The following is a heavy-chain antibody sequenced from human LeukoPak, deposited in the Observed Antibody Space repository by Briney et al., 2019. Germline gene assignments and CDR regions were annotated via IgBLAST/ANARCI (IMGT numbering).Heavy chain of an antibody. D-gene: IGHD3-10*01. CDR3: AREYYYSSGNYYNRMDD. V-gene: IGHV1-2*02. Sequence: ASVKVSCKASGYTFTGYYMHWVRQAPGQGLEWMGWIDPNSGGTNYAQKFQGRVTMTRDTSISTDYMVLSRLRSDDTAVYSCAREYYYSSGNYYNRMDDWGQGTLVTVSS. J-gene: IGHJ4*02. CDR1: GYTFTGYY. CDR2: IDPNSGGT.